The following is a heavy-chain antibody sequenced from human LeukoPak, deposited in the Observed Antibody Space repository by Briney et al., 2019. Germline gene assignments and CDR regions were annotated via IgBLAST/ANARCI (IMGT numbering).Heavy chain of an antibody. CDR1: GYTFTNYD. D-gene: IGHD2-15*01. V-gene: IGHV1-8*02. Sequence: ASVKVSCKASGYTFTNYDINWVRQATGQGLEWMGWMNPNSGNTGYAQKFQGRVTINRNTSINTAYLELSSLRSEDTAVYYCARCATPRIACFDFWGQGTLVTVSS. J-gene: IGHJ4*02. CDR3: ARCATPRIACFDF. CDR2: MNPNSGNT.